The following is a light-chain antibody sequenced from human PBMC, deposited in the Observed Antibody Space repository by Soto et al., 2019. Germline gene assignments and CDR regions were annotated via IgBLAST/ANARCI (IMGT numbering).Light chain of an antibody. Sequence: DSQMTQSPPSLSASVGDKVTITCQASHDIGNSLNWYQDKPGQPPKLVIYDAYNLETGVPSTFSGNGYGTDFTFTISSLRPEDIATYYCQKSDHLPLFGPGTKVDIK. CDR1: HDIGNS. CDR3: QKSDHLPL. V-gene: IGKV1-33*01. CDR2: DAY. J-gene: IGKJ3*01.